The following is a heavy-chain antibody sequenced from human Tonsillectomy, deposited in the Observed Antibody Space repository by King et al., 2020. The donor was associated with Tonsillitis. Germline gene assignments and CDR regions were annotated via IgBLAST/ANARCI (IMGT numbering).Heavy chain of an antibody. CDR2: INHGGST. CDR3: ARAFSVTRLD. Sequence: VQLQQWGAGLLKPSETLSLTCAVYGGSFSGYYWSWIRQPPGKGLEWIGEINHGGSTNYNPSLKRRVTISVDTSKGQFSLKLNAVTAADTAVYYCARAFSVTRLDWGRGTLVTVSS. V-gene: IGHV4-34*01. J-gene: IGHJ4*02. D-gene: IGHD4-17*01. CDR1: GGSFSGYY.